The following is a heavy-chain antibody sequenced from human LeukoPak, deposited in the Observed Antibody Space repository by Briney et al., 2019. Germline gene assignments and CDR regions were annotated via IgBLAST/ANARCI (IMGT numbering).Heavy chain of an antibody. D-gene: IGHD5-18*01. J-gene: IGHJ4*02. V-gene: IGHV1-2*02. CDR1: GYTFSGYY. CDR2: INPNSGGT. CDR3: ATEVTD. Sequence: ASVTVSCKASGYTFSGYYMHWVRQAPGQGLEWMGWINPNSGGTKYAQKFQGRVTMTRDTSISTAYMELSRLRSDDTAVYYCATEVTDWGQGTLVTVSS.